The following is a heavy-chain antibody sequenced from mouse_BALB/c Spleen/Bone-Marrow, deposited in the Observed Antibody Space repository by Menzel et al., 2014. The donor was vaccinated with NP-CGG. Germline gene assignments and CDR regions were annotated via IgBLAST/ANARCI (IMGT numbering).Heavy chain of an antibody. V-gene: IGHV1S81*02. CDR3: ARWSPFDY. Sequence: QVQLKQSGAELVKPGASVKLSCKASGYTFTSYWMHWVKQRPGQGLEWIGEFNPSNGRTNYNEKFKSKATLTVGKSSSTAYMQLSSLTSEDSAVYYCARWSPFDYWGQGTTLTVSS. CDR2: FNPSNGRT. J-gene: IGHJ2*01. CDR1: GYTFTSYW.